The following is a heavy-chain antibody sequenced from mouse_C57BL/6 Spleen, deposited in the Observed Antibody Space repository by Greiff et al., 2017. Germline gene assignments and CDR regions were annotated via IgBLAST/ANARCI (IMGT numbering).Heavy chain of an antibody. CDR3: ARVTTVVATSYFDY. CDR1: GYAFSSYW. V-gene: IGHV1-80*01. Sequence: QVQLQQSGAELVKPGASVKISCKASGYAFSSYWMNWVKQRPGKGLEWIGQIYPGDGDTNYNGKFKGKATLTADKSSSTAYMQLSSLTSEDSAVYFCARVTTVVATSYFDYWGQGTTLTVSS. D-gene: IGHD1-1*01. J-gene: IGHJ2*01. CDR2: IYPGDGDT.